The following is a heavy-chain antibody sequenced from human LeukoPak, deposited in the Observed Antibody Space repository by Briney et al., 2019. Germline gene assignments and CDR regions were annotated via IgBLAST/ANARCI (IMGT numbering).Heavy chain of an antibody. V-gene: IGHV6-1*01. D-gene: IGHD3-3*01. CDR1: GDSVSSNRAA. J-gene: IGHJ6*03. CDR3: ARAFLFGVPRTYYYNMDV. Sequence: SQTLSLTCAVSGDSVSSNRAAWNWIRQSPSRGLEWLGRTYYRSQWYNDYAVSVQRRLIINPDTSKNQFSLQLNSVTPEDTAVYYCARAFLFGVPRTYYYNMDVWGKGTTVIVSS. CDR2: TYYRSQWYN.